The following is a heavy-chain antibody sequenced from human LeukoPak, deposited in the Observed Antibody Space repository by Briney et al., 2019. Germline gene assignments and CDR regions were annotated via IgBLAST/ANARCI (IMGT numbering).Heavy chain of an antibody. J-gene: IGHJ3*02. V-gene: IGHV1-8*01. CDR2: MNPNSGNT. CDR1: GYTFTTYD. D-gene: IGHD3-9*01. Sequence: ASVKVSCKASGYTFTTYDINWVRQATGQGLEWMGWMNPNSGNTGYAQKFQGRVTMTRNNHISTAYMELSSLRSEDTAVYYCTRWHYDILTGYNGYDAFDIWGQGTMDTVSS. CDR3: TRWHYDILTGYNGYDAFDI.